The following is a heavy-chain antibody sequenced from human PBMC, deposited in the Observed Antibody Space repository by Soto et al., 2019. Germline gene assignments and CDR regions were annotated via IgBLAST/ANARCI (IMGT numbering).Heavy chain of an antibody. J-gene: IGHJ4*01. CDR3: ASRLDY. Sequence: SETRCLTRGVEGGSRGGYYWSWIRQPPGKGLEWIGEINHSGSTNYNPSLKSRVTISVDTSKNQFSLKLSSVTAADTAVYYCASRLDYWGHGTLVTVSS. CDR2: INHSGST. CDR1: GGSRGGYY. V-gene: IGHV4-34*01.